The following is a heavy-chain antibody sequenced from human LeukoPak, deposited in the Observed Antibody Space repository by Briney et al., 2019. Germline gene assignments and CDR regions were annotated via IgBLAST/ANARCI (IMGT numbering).Heavy chain of an antibody. V-gene: IGHV3-48*02. D-gene: IGHD1-26*01. Sequence: GGSLRLSCAASGFTFSTYNMNWVRQAPGKGLEWVSYISSSSSTIYYADYVQGRFTVSRDNAKNSLYRQMNSLRDEDTAVYYCARAGAWEALNCWGQGTLVTVSS. CDR3: ARAGAWEALNC. CDR2: ISSSSSTI. J-gene: IGHJ4*02. CDR1: GFTFSTYN.